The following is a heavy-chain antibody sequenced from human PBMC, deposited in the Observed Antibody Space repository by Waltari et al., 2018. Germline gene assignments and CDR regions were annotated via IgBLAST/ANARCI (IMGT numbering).Heavy chain of an antibody. CDR3: ARENSRALYGMDV. J-gene: IGHJ6*02. CDR1: GGSISSGSYY. Sequence: QVQLQESGPGLVKPSQTLSLTCTVSGGSISSGSYYWRWIRQPAGKGLEWIGYIYTSGSTNYNPSLKSRVTISVDTSKNQFSLKLSSVTAADTAVYYCARENSRALYGMDVWGQGTTVTVSS. CDR2: IYTSGST. D-gene: IGHD3-22*01. V-gene: IGHV4-61*09.